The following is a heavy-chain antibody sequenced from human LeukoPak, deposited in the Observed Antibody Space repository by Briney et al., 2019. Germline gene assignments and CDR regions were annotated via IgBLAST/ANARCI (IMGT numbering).Heavy chain of an antibody. CDR2: ISYDGSNK. Sequence: GGSLRLSCATSGFTFSDFAMHWVRQAPGKGLEWVAVISYDGSNKYYADSVKGRFTISRDNSKNTLYLQMNSLRAEDTAVYYCAREEGTHFDYWGQGTLVTVSS. CDR3: AREEGTHFDY. J-gene: IGHJ4*02. CDR1: GFTFSDFA. V-gene: IGHV3-30-3*01.